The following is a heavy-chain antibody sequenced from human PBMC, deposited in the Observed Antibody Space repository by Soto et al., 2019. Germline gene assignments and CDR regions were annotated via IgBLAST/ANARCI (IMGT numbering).Heavy chain of an antibody. Sequence: ESGGGVVQPERSLRLSCTTSGFTFSNYGMHWVRQAPGKGLEWVAVIWHDGGNKFYADSVKGRFTVSRDNSKNTLYLQMNSLRPDDTAVYYCANNFDYWGRGTLVTVSS. J-gene: IGHJ4*02. CDR3: ANNFDY. V-gene: IGHV3-33*06. CDR2: IWHDGGNK. CDR1: GFTFSNYG.